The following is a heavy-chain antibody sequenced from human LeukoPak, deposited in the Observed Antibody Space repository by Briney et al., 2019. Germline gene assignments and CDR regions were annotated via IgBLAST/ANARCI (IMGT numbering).Heavy chain of an antibody. CDR2: IYYSGST. CDR3: AKMGNPATVTADY. Sequence: PSETLSLTCTVSGGSTSSTSYYWGWIRQPPGKDLEWIGSIYYSGSTYYNPSLKSRVTISLDTSKDQFSLKMNSVIAADTAVYYCAKMGNPATVTADYWGQGTLVTVSS. V-gene: IGHV4-39*07. D-gene: IGHD4-17*01. J-gene: IGHJ4*02. CDR1: GGSTSSTSYY.